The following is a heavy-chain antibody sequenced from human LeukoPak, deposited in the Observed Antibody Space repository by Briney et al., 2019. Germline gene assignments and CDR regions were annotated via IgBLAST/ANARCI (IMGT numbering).Heavy chain of an antibody. CDR1: GFTVSSNY. V-gene: IGHV3-66*01. CDR3: ASGRVVVVVAPGAFDI. Sequence: GGSLRLSCAASGFTVSSNYMSWVRQAPGKGLEWVSVIYSDGSTYYADSVKGRFTISRDNSKNTLYLQMNSLRAEDTAVYYCASGRVVVVVAPGAFDIWGQGTMVTVSS. J-gene: IGHJ3*02. D-gene: IGHD2-15*01. CDR2: IYSDGST.